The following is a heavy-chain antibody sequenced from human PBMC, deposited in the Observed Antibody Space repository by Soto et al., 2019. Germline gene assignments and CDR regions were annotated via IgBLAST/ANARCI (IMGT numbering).Heavy chain of an antibody. Sequence: GGSLRLSCAASGFTFTDYAMNWVRQAPGKGLEWVSVASGSGGSTHYVDSVKGRFTISRDNSRNTLFLQMNSLRVEDTAVYFCAKSRGYSYSYGCDYWGQGTLVTVSS. CDR3: AKSRGYSYSYGCDY. CDR2: ASGSGGST. V-gene: IGHV3-23*01. J-gene: IGHJ4*02. CDR1: GFTFTDYA. D-gene: IGHD5-18*01.